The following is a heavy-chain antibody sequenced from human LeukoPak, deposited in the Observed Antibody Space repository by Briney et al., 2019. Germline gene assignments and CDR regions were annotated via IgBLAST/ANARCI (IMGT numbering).Heavy chain of an antibody. J-gene: IGHJ3*02. V-gene: IGHV1-69*13. CDR2: IIPIFGTT. Sequence: SVKVSCKASGGTFNKYAISWVRQAPGQGLEWMGGIIPIFGTTSYAQRFQGRLSISADESTSTAYMELSSLRSEDTALYYCAINPYNSVSGPSDFDIWGQGTMVIVSS. CDR1: GGTFNKYA. D-gene: IGHD2/OR15-2a*01. CDR3: AINPYNSVSGPSDFDI.